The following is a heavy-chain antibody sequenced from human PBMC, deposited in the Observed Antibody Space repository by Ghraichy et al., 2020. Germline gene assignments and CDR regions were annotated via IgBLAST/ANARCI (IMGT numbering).Heavy chain of an antibody. V-gene: IGHV1-69*02. Sequence: SVKVSCKASGGTFSSYTIIWVRQAPGQGLEWMGRIIPIVSIADYAQKFRGRVSITADISTKTVYMELSSLRSEDTAIFYCARSDETGDDAFDIWGQGTMVTVSS. J-gene: IGHJ3*02. CDR2: IIPIVSIA. CDR1: GGTFSSYT. D-gene: IGHD7-27*01. CDR3: ARSDETGDDAFDI.